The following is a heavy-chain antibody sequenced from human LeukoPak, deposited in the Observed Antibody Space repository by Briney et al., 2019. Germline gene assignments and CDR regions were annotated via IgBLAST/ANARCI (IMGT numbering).Heavy chain of an antibody. CDR1: GFTFSGSA. V-gene: IGHV3-73*01. Sequence: GGSLRLSCAASGFTFSGSAMHWVRQASGKGLEWVGRIRSKANSYATAYAASVKGRFTISRDDSKNTAYLQMNSLKTEDTAVYYCAKDSCSSTSCYWDYWGQGTLVTVSS. J-gene: IGHJ4*02. D-gene: IGHD2-2*01. CDR3: AKDSCSSTSCYWDY. CDR2: IRSKANSYAT.